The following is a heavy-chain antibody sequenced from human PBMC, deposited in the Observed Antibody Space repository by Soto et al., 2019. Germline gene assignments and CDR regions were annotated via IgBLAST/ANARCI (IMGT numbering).Heavy chain of an antibody. CDR3: ARAGTATLSDY. Sequence: SETLSLTCAVSGGSISSSNWWSWVRQPPGKGLEWIGDIYYSGSTNYNPSLKSRVTISIDTSKNQFSLKLSSVTAADTAVYYCARAGTATLSDYWGQGTLVTVSS. V-gene: IGHV4-4*02. J-gene: IGHJ4*02. CDR2: IYYSGST. CDR1: GGSISSSNW. D-gene: IGHD2-15*01.